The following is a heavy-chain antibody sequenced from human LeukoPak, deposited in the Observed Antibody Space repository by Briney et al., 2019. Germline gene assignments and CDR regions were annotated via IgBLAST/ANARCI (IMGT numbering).Heavy chain of an antibody. CDR3: ASSIRATPRDY. CDR1: GGSFSGYY. Sequence: PSETLSLTCAVYGGSFSGYYWSWIRQPPGKGLEWIGEINHSGSTNYNPSLKSRVTISVDTSKNQFSLKLSSVTAADTAVYYCASSIRATPRDYWGQGTLVTVSS. CDR2: INHSGST. J-gene: IGHJ4*02. V-gene: IGHV4-34*01. D-gene: IGHD2-21*01.